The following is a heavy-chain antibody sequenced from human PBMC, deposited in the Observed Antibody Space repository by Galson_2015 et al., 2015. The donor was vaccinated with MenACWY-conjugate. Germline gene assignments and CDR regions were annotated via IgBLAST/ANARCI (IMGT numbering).Heavy chain of an antibody. D-gene: IGHD3-16*01. CDR1: GFTFKNAW. J-gene: IGHJ4*02. Sequence: SLRLSCAASGFTFKNAWMTWVRQAPGKGLEWVGLIKSKDGGETTHYAAVVKGSFSISRDDSKNMVHLEMNSLKTEDTAVYYCAADVPERGGGEFDYWGQGTLVTVSS. CDR2: IKSKDGGETT. V-gene: IGHV3-15*01. CDR3: AADVPERGGGEFDY.